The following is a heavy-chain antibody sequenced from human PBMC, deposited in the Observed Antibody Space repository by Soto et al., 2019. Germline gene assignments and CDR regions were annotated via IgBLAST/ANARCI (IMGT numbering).Heavy chain of an antibody. V-gene: IGHV4-34*01. Sequence: NPWETLSLTCAFYGVSFSGYYWSCIRQPPGKWLEWIGEINHSGSTNYNPSLKSRVTISVDTSKNQFSLKLSSVTAADTAVYYCARGRGGFTLRRSSYGMDVWGQGTRCTVSS. CDR1: GVSFSGYY. D-gene: IGHD3-16*01. CDR2: INHSGST. J-gene: IGHJ6*02. CDR3: ARGRGGFTLRRSSYGMDV.